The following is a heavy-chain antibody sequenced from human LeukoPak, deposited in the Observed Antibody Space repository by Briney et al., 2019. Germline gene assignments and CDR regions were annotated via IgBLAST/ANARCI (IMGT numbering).Heavy chain of an antibody. CDR3: ARDPRRDGDPPR. Sequence: SETLSLTCTVSGGSISSGGYYWSWIRQHPGKGLEWIGYIYYSGSTYYNPFLKSRVTISVDTSKNQFSLKLSSVTAADTAVYYCARDPRRDGDPPRWGQGTLVTVSS. V-gene: IGHV4-31*03. J-gene: IGHJ4*02. D-gene: IGHD4-17*01. CDR1: GGSISSGGYY. CDR2: IYYSGST.